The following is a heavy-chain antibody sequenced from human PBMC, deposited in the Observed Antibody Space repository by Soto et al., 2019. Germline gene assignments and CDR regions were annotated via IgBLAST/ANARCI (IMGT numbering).Heavy chain of an antibody. D-gene: IGHD1-26*01. Sequence: PSETLSLTCTVSGGSISSYYWSWIRQPPGKGLEWIGYIYYSGSTNYNPSLKSRVTISVDTSKNQFSLKLSSVTAADTAVYYCASVRGSYRIAAYWGQGTLVTVSS. CDR3: ASVRGSYRIAAY. J-gene: IGHJ4*02. V-gene: IGHV4-59*01. CDR1: GGSISSYY. CDR2: IYYSGST.